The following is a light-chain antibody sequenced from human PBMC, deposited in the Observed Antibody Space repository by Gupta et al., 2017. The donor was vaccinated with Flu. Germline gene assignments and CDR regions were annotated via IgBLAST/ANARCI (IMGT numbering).Light chain of an antibody. J-gene: IGLJ2*01. CDR1: SVRNSY. Sequence: QTGRITCQGDSVRNSYASWYQQQPGQAHVLVIYANNIRPSGIPDRFSFSSSGNTAYLTITGTQAEDEADYNCNSRDSTDNHQAVFGGGTKLTVL. CDR2: ANN. V-gene: IGLV3-19*01. CDR3: NSRDSTDNHQAV.